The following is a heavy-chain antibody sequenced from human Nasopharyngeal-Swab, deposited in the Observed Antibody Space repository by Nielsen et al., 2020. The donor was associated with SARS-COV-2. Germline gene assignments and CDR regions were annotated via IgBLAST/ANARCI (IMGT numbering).Heavy chain of an antibody. CDR1: GYSFTKYY. CDR3: ARRQSSDYPFDY. Sequence: ASVKVSCKASGYSFTKYYIHWVRQGPGQGLEWMGAIYAEGGSPDYAQKFQGRVTMTRDRSTSTVYMDLSSLRSEDTAVCYCARRQSSDYPFDYWGQGTLVTVSS. D-gene: IGHD3-22*01. CDR2: IYAEGGSP. V-gene: IGHV1-46*01. J-gene: IGHJ4*02.